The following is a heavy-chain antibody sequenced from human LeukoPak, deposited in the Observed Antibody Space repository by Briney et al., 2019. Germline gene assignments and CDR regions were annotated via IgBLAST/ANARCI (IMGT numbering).Heavy chain of an antibody. Sequence: PSETLSLTCAVYGGSFSGYYWSWIRQPPGRGLEWIGEINHSGSTNYNPSLKSRVTISVDTSKNQFSLKLSSVTPEDTAVYYCARGSGDISGWFDYWGQGTLVTVSS. CDR3: ARGSGDISGWFDY. D-gene: IGHD6-19*01. J-gene: IGHJ5*01. CDR1: GGSFSGYY. V-gene: IGHV4-34*01. CDR2: INHSGST.